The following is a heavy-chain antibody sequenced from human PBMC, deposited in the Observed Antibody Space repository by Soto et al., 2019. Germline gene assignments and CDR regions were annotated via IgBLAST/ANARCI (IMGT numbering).Heavy chain of an antibody. CDR1: GYVFSSYG. CDR3: ARDLAKGGGSAGFDY. J-gene: IGHJ4*02. D-gene: IGHD1-26*01. V-gene: IGHV1-2*02. Sequence: ASVKVSCKASGYVFSSYGINWVRQAPGQGLEWMGWINPKSGGTMYPQKLQGRVTMTWDTSISTAYMALTRLRSDDTAVYYCARDLAKGGGSAGFDYWGQGTLVTVSS. CDR2: INPKSGGT.